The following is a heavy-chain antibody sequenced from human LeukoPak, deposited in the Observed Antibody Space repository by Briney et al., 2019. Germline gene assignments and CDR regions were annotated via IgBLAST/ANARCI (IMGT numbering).Heavy chain of an antibody. Sequence: SVKVSCKASGGTFSSYAISWVRQAPGQGLEWMGRIIPILGIANYAQKFQGRVTITADKSTSTAYMELSSLRSEDMAVYYCARDRGPNYGDPFGYWGQGTLVTVSS. J-gene: IGHJ4*02. CDR3: ARDRGPNYGDPFGY. CDR2: IIPILGIA. D-gene: IGHD4-17*01. V-gene: IGHV1-69*04. CDR1: GGTFSSYA.